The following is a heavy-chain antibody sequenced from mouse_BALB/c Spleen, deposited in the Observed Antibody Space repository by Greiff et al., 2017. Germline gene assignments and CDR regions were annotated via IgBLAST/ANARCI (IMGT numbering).Heavy chain of an antibody. V-gene: IGHV1S56*01. Sequence: QVQLQQSGPELVKPGASVRISCKASGYTFTSYYIHWVKQRPGQGLEWIGWIYPGNVNTKYNEKFKGKATLTADKSSSTAYMQLSSLTSEDSAVFFCATPPNWVYWYFDVWGAGTTVTVST. J-gene: IGHJ1*01. CDR1: GYTFTSYY. D-gene: IGHD4-1*01. CDR3: ATPPNWVYWYFDV. CDR2: IYPGNVNT.